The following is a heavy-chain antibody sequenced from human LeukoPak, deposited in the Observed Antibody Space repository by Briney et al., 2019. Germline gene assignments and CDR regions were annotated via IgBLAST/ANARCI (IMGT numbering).Heavy chain of an antibody. D-gene: IGHD2-15*01. V-gene: IGHV1-2*02. CDR3: AREDTKSGGLSY. CDR1: GYTFTGYY. Sequence: ASVKVSCKASGYTFTGYYMHWVRQAPGQGLEWMGWINPNSGGTNYAQKFQGRVTMTRDTSISTAYMELSRLRSDDTAVYYCAREDTKSGGLSYWGQGTLVTVSS. CDR2: INPNSGGT. J-gene: IGHJ4*02.